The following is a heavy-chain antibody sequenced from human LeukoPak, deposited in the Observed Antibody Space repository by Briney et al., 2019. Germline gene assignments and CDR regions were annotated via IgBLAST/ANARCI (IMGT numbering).Heavy chain of an antibody. V-gene: IGHV3-7*01. Sequence: PGGSLRLSCAASGFTFSSYWMSWVRQAPGKGLEWVANIKQDGSETYYVDSVKGRFTISRDNSKNTLYLQMNSLRAEDTAIYYCAKVRDYIFDNWGQGTLVTASS. CDR2: IKQDGSET. CDR3: AKVRDYIFDN. D-gene: IGHD4-11*01. J-gene: IGHJ4*02. CDR1: GFTFSSYW.